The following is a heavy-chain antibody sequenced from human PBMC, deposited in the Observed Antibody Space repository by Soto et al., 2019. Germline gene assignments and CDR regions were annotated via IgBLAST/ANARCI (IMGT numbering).Heavy chain of an antibody. D-gene: IGHD3-10*01. CDR3: VKDQGKLWFGEIKFDY. J-gene: IGHJ4*02. CDR2: ISSNGGST. Sequence: PGGSLRLSCSASGFTFSSYAMHWVRQAPGKGLEYVSAISSNGGSTYYADSVKGRFTISRDNSKNTLYLQMSSLRAEDTAVYYCVKDQGKLWFGEIKFDYWGQGTLVTVSS. V-gene: IGHV3-64D*06. CDR1: GFTFSSYA.